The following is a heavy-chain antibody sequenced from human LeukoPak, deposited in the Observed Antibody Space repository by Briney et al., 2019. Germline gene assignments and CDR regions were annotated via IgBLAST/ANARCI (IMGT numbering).Heavy chain of an antibody. J-gene: IGHJ6*02. CDR1: GFTVNNNY. Sequence: GGSLRLSCAASGFTVNNNYMSWVRQAPGKGLEWVSVIYSGGSTYYADSVNGRFTISRDNSKNRVYLQMISMRAEDTAVYYCAREGEHYVGVEYYYYGMDVWGQGTTVTVSS. CDR3: AREGEHYVGVEYYYYGMDV. CDR2: IYSGGST. D-gene: IGHD1-26*01. V-gene: IGHV3-66*01.